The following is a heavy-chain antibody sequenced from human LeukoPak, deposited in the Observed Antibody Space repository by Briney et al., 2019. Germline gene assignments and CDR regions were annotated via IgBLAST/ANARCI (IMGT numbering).Heavy chain of an antibody. Sequence: PGGSLRLSCAASGFTFSDYAMTWLRQAPGKGLEWVSAIRDSGDDTYHADSVKVRFAISRDNSKNTLYLQMNSLRAEDTGVYHCAKHLVRGVPYWYFDLWGRGTLVTVSS. V-gene: IGHV3-23*01. CDR1: GFTFSDYA. D-gene: IGHD3-10*01. CDR2: IRDSGDDT. CDR3: AKHLVRGVPYWYFDL. J-gene: IGHJ2*01.